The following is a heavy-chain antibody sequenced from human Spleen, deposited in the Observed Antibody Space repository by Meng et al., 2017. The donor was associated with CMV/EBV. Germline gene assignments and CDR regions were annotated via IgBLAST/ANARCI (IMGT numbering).Heavy chain of an antibody. Sequence: KVSCKGSGYSFTNYWIGWVRQMPGKGLEWMGIIYPGDSDTRYSPSFQGQVTISADKSISTAFLQWSSLRASDTAMYYCARSGYSSPVGYYFDYWGQGTLVTVSS. D-gene: IGHD5-18*01. V-gene: IGHV5-51*01. CDR1: GYSFTNYW. CDR2: IYPGDSDT. CDR3: ARSGYSSPVGYYFDY. J-gene: IGHJ4*02.